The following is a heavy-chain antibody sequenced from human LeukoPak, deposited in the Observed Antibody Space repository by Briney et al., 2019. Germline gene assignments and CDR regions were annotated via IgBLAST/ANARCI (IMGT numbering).Heavy chain of an antibody. V-gene: IGHV4-34*01. J-gene: IGHJ4*02. CDR2: INHSGST. CDR3: ARLRENGDYGIDY. Sequence: SETLSLTCAVYGGSFSGYYWSWIRQPPGKGLEWIGEINHSGSTNYNPSLKSRVTISVDTSKNQFSLKLSSVTAADTAVYYCARLRENGDYGIDYWGQGTLVTVSS. D-gene: IGHD4-17*01. CDR1: GGSFSGYY.